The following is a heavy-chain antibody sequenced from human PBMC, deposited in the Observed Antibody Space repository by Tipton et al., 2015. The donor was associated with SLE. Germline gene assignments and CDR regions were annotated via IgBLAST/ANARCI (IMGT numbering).Heavy chain of an antibody. CDR3: ARRHYSGPFDS. V-gene: IGHV4-39*07. CDR2: ISYTGST. Sequence: TLSLTCTVSDGSIRSTNYYWGWIRQPPGKGLEWIGSISYTGSTYYNPSLKSRVSFSIDTSKHQFSLKLNSVTAADTAVYYCARRHYSGPFDSWGQGTLVTVSS. CDR1: DGSIRSTNYY. D-gene: IGHD5-12*01. J-gene: IGHJ4*02.